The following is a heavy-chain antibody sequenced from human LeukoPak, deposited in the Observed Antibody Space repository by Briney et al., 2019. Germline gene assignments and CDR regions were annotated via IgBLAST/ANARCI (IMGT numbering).Heavy chain of an antibody. CDR1: GFTFSSYD. CDR3: ARSFARLRYFDWSFDAFDI. D-gene: IGHD3-9*01. Sequence: GGSLRLSRAASGFTFSSYDMHWVRQATGKGLEWVSAIGTAGDTYYPGSVKGRFTISRENAKNSLYLQMNSLRAGDTAVYYCARSFARLRYFDWSFDAFDIWGQGTMVTVSS. CDR2: IGTAGDT. J-gene: IGHJ3*02. V-gene: IGHV3-13*01.